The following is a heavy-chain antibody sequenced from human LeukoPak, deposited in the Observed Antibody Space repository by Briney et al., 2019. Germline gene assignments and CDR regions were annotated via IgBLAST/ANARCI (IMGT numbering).Heavy chain of an antibody. CDR3: ARDRPGISVAGALDY. J-gene: IGHJ4*02. D-gene: IGHD6-19*01. CDR2: ISYDGSNK. V-gene: IGHV3-30*03. Sequence: PGRSLRLSCAASGFTFSNHVMHRVRRAPGKGLEWVAVISYDGSNKYYADSVKGRFTISRDNSKNTLYLQMNSLRAEDTAVYYCARDRPGISVAGALDYWGQGTLVTVSS. CDR1: GFTFSNHV.